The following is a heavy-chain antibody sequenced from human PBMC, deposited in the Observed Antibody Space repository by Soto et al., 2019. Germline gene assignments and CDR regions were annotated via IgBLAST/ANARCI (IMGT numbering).Heavy chain of an antibody. J-gene: IGHJ4*02. D-gene: IGHD2-15*01. Sequence: SETLSLTCAVYGGSFSGYYWSWIRQPPGKGLEWIGEINHSGSTNYNPSLKSRVTISVDTSKNQFSLKLSSVTAADTAVYYCAKKKGYWYFDYWGQGTLVTV. CDR2: INHSGST. V-gene: IGHV4-34*01. CDR3: AKKKGYWYFDY. CDR1: GGSFSGYY.